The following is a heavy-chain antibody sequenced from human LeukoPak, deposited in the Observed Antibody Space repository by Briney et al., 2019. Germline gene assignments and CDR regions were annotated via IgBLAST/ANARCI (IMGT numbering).Heavy chain of an antibody. CDR2: IYYSGST. J-gene: IGHJ6*03. CDR1: GGSISSYY. Sequence: SETLSLTCTVSGGSISSYYWSWIRQPPGKGLEWIGYIYYSGSTNYNPSLKSRVTISVDTSKNQFSLKLSSVTAADTAVYYCARVLRGFSHERDYSYYYMDVWGKGTTVTVSS. V-gene: IGHV4-59*12. CDR3: ARVLRGFSHERDYSYYYMDV. D-gene: IGHD5-18*01.